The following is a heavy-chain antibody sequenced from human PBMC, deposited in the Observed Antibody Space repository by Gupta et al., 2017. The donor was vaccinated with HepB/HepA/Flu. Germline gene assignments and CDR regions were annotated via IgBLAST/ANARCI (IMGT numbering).Heavy chain of an antibody. Sequence: EVQLLESGGGLVQPGGSLRLSCAASGFSFSNYAMHWVRQAPGKGLEWVSGISGGGHSTWYADSVRGRFTLSRDNSKNTLNLKMNSLRAQDTAVYYCVKDRAYLDAFDMWGQGTLVTVSS. D-gene: IGHD3-10*01. J-gene: IGHJ3*02. CDR3: VKDRAYLDAFDM. CDR1: GFSFSNYA. V-gene: IGHV3-23*01. CDR2: ISGGGHST.